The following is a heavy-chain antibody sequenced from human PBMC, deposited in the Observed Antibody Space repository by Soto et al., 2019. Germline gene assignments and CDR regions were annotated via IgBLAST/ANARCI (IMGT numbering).Heavy chain of an antibody. CDR3: ARGDGTGLHSSGWSPRF. Sequence: EVQLVESGGGLVKPGGSLTLSCAASGFTFSISTMNWVRQAPGKRLEWVSSISSGTTYFYYADSVKGRFSISRDNAKHSLYLKMNSLRVEDTAVYYCARGDGTGLHSSGWSPRFWGQGTLVTVSS. CDR2: ISSGTTYF. CDR1: GFTFSIST. V-gene: IGHV3-21*01. D-gene: IGHD6-13*01. J-gene: IGHJ4*02.